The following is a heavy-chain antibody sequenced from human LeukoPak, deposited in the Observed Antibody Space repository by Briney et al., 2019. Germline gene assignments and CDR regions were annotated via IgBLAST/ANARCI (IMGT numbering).Heavy chain of an antibody. CDR1: GLTFSDHS. V-gene: IGHV3-11*01. Sequence: GGSLRLSCAASGLTFSDHSMSWIRQAPGKELEWVLYISTSGSTIKYADSVKGRFTISRDNAKNSLYLQINSLRVDDTAVYYCASGYDWFDPWGQGTLVTVSS. D-gene: IGHD6-13*01. CDR2: ISTSGSTI. J-gene: IGHJ5*02. CDR3: ASGYDWFDP.